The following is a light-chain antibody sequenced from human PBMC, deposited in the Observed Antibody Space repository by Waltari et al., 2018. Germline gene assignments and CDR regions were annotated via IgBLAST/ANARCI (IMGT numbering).Light chain of an antibody. J-gene: IGKJ4*01. Sequence: IQLTQSPSSLSASVGDRVTITCRASQGSSSYLGWYQQKPGRAPKLLIYEASNLYSGVPSRFSGSGSGTDFTLTISSLQPEDFATYFCQQLSTYPLNFGGGTKVE. V-gene: IGKV1-9*01. CDR3: QQLSTYPLN. CDR1: QGSSSY. CDR2: EAS.